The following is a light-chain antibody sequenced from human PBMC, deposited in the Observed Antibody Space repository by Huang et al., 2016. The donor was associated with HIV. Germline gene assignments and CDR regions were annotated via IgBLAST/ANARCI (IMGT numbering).Light chain of an antibody. CDR1: QTVSSY. J-gene: IGKJ4*01. Sequence: EIVLTQSPATLSLSPGERATLSCKAMQTVSSYLAWFQQRPGQAPRLLIYDASNRATGIPARFSGSGSGTDFTLTISSLEPEDFAVYYCQQRSNWLFTFGGGTKVEIK. CDR2: DAS. V-gene: IGKV3-11*01. CDR3: QQRSNWLFT.